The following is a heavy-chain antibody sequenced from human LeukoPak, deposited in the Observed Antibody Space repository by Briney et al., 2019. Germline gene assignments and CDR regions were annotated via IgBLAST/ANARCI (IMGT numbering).Heavy chain of an antibody. CDR2: IKSDGTTT. V-gene: IGHV3-74*01. Sequence: GGSLRLSCAASGFTFSTYWMHWVRQAPGKGLVWVPRIKSDGTTTSYADSVKGRFTISRDNAKNTLYLQMNSLRGEDTAVYYCARGGGIAAALNWFEPWGQGNLVTVSS. D-gene: IGHD6-13*01. J-gene: IGHJ5*02. CDR3: ARGGGIAAALNWFEP. CDR1: GFTFSTYW.